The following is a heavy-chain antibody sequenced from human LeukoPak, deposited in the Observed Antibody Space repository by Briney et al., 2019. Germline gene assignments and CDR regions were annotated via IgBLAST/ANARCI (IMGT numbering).Heavy chain of an antibody. Sequence: ASVKVSCKASRYTFTNYYMHWVRQAPGQGLEWMGVINSSGGGTTYAQKFQGRVTMTRDTSTSTAYMELRSLRSDDTAVYYCARATVTVGWFDPWGQGTLVTVSS. D-gene: IGHD3-16*01. J-gene: IGHJ5*02. CDR1: RYTFTNYY. CDR2: INSSGGGT. CDR3: ARATVTVGWFDP. V-gene: IGHV1-46*01.